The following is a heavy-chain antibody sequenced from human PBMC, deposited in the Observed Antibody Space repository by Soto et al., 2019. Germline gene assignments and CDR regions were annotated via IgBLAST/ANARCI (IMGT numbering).Heavy chain of an antibody. J-gene: IGHJ4*02. CDR3: AKDPGRDGYTIDY. CDR2: ISGSGGST. Sequence: GSLRLSCAASGCTFISYAMSWVRQAPGKGLEWVSAISGSGGSTYYADSVKGRFTISRDNSKNTLYLQMNSLRAEDTAVYYCAKDPGRDGYTIDYWGQGTLVTVSS. V-gene: IGHV3-23*01. D-gene: IGHD5-12*01. CDR1: GCTFISYA.